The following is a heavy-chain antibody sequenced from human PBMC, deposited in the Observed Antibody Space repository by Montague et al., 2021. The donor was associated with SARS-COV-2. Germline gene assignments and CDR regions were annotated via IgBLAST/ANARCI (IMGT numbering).Heavy chain of an antibody. CDR2: IYYSGST. CDR1: GGSISSYY. J-gene: IGHJ4*02. CDR3: ARVGVITTWFYFDY. V-gene: IGHV4-59*01. Sequence: SETLSLTCTVSGGSISSYYWSWIRQPPGKGLEWIGYIYYSGSTNYNPSLKSRVTISVDTSKNQFSLKLSSVTAADTAVHYCARVGVITTWFYFDYWGQGTRVTVSS. D-gene: IGHD3-22*01.